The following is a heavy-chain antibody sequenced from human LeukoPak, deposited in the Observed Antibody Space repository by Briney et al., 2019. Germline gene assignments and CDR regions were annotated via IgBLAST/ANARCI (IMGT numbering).Heavy chain of an antibody. CDR3: ARENRSWSYNWFDP. J-gene: IGHJ5*02. Sequence: SETLSLTCTVSGGSISSSSYYWGWIRQPPGKGLEWIGSIYYSGSTYYNPSLKSRVTISVDTSKNQFSLKLSSVTAADTAVYYCARENRSWSYNWFDPWGQGTLVTVSS. CDR1: GGSISSSSYY. V-gene: IGHV4-39*07. CDR2: IYYSGST. D-gene: IGHD2-8*02.